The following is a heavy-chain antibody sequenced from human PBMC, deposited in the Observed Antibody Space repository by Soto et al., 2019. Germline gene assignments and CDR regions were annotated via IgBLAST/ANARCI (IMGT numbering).Heavy chain of an antibody. Sequence: PGGSLRLSCAASGFTFSHCWMHWGRQTPGKGLVWVSRINPAGTITNYADSVEGRFTISRDNADSALFLQMNSLSAEDTAIYYCTSDTFGLRDTWGQGTLVTVSS. D-gene: IGHD3-16*01. CDR1: GFTFSHCW. CDR2: INPAGTIT. CDR3: TSDTFGLRDT. J-gene: IGHJ5*02. V-gene: IGHV3-74*01.